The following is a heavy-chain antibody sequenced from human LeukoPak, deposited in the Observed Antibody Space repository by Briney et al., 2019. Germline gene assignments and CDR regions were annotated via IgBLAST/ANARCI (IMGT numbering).Heavy chain of an antibody. CDR3: AGHHPRNTVDF. Sequence: SETLSLTCTVSGGSVISDYWSWIRQPAGKGLEWIGRIYINGSANYNPSLKSRLTMSIDTSKNQFSLKLSSVTAADTAVYYCAGHHPRNTVDFWGQGTLVTVSS. J-gene: IGHJ4*02. V-gene: IGHV4-4*07. D-gene: IGHD2/OR15-2a*01. CDR2: IYINGSA. CDR1: GGSVISDY.